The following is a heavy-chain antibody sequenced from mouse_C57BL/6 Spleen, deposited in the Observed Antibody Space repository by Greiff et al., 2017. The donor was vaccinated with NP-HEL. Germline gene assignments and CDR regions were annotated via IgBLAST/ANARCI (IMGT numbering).Heavy chain of an antibody. V-gene: IGHV14-2*01. CDR1: GFNIKDYY. J-gene: IGHJ3*01. CDR2: IDPEDGET. CDR3: ARSGYGNYWFAY. Sequence: VQLKQSGAELVKPGASVKLSCTASGFNIKDYYMPWVKQRTEQGLEWIGRIDPEDGETKYAPKFQGKATITADTSSNTAYLQLSSLTSEDTAVYYCARSGYGNYWFAYWGQGTLVTVSA. D-gene: IGHD2-1*01.